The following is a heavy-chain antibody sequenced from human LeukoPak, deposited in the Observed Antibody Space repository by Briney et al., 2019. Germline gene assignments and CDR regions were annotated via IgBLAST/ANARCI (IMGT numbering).Heavy chain of an antibody. CDR2: IKPDGSEK. Sequence: PGGSLRLSCAASGLTFSSYWMSWVRQALGKGLEWVANIKPDGSEKYYADSVKGRFTISRDNAKNSLYLQMNSLRADDTAVYYCARDHSSSWYPYFDYWGQGTLVTVSS. V-gene: IGHV3-7*03. CDR1: GLTFSSYW. CDR3: ARDHSSSWYPYFDY. D-gene: IGHD6-13*01. J-gene: IGHJ4*02.